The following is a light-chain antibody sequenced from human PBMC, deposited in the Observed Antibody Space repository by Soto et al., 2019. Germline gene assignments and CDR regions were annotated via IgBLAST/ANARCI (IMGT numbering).Light chain of an antibody. V-gene: IGKV3D-11*02. CDR1: QSVTTY. CDR2: EAS. J-gene: IGKJ1*01. CDR3: QQNSNLQAT. Sequence: EIVLTQSPATLSLSPGDRATLSCRASQSVTTYINWFQQKPGQPPRLLIYEASTRVTGIPDRISGSGSGTDFSLTISRLEPEDSAVYYCQQNSNLQATFGQGTKVEIK.